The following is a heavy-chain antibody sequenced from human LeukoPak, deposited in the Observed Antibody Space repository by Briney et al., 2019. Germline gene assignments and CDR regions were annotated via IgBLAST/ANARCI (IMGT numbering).Heavy chain of an antibody. CDR2: ISYDRSCK. J-gene: IGHJ6*02. D-gene: IGHD2-21*02. V-gene: IGHV3-30*18. CDR1: GFTFSSYG. CDR3: AKDLRHIVVVTAMDV. Sequence: GGSLRLSCAASGFTFSSYGMHWVRQAPGKGLEWVAVISYDRSCKYYADSVKGRFTISRDISKNTLHLQMNSLRVEDTAVYYCAKDLRHIVVVTAMDVWGQGTTVTVSS.